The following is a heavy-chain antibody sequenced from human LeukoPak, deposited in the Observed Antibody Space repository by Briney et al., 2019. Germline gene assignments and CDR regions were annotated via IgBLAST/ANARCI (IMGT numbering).Heavy chain of an antibody. Sequence: SETLSLTCAVSGGSISSDSYYWAWIRQPPGKGLEWIASIYYSGSTYYNPSLKSRVTISVDTSRNQFSLKLSSVTAADTAVYYCASLAVAGLSEGYWGQGTLVTVSS. CDR3: ASLAVAGLSEGY. CDR2: IYYSGST. V-gene: IGHV4-39*01. CDR1: GGSISSDSYY. D-gene: IGHD6-19*01. J-gene: IGHJ4*02.